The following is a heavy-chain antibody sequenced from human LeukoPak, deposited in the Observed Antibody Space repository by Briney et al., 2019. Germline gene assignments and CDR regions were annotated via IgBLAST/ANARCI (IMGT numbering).Heavy chain of an antibody. Sequence: SVKVSCKASGGTFSSYAISWVRQAPGQGLEWMGGIIPIFGTANYAQKFQGRVTITADKSTSTAYMELSSLRSEDTAVYYCARDGGLGTRQNDAFDIWGQGTMVTVSS. D-gene: IGHD4-23*01. J-gene: IGHJ3*02. CDR3: ARDGGLGTRQNDAFDI. CDR2: IIPIFGTA. V-gene: IGHV1-69*06. CDR1: GGTFSSYA.